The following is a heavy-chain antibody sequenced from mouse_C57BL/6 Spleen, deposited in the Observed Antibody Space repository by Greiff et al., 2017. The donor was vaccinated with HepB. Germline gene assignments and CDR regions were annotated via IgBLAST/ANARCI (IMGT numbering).Heavy chain of an antibody. Sequence: EVHLVESGGDLVKPGGSLKLSCAASGFTFSSYGMSWVRQTPDKRLEWVATISSGGSYTYYPDSVKGRFTISRDNAKNTLYLQMSSLKSEDTAMYYCARHGYDSYWYFDVWGTGTTVTVSS. D-gene: IGHD2-2*01. CDR3: ARHGYDSYWYFDV. CDR1: GFTFSSYG. CDR2: ISSGGSYT. J-gene: IGHJ1*03. V-gene: IGHV5-6*01.